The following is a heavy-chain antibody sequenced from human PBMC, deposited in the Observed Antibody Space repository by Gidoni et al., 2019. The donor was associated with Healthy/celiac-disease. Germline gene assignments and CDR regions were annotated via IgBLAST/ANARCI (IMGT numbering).Heavy chain of an antibody. CDR2: ISSSSSYI. D-gene: IGHD5-12*01. CDR3: ARDRGGGYDSLFDY. CDR1: GFTFSSYS. V-gene: IGHV3-21*01. Sequence: EVQLVESGGGLVKPGGSLRLSCAASGFTFSSYSMNWVRQAPGKGLEWVSSISSSSSYIYYADSVKGRFTISRDNAKNSLYLQMNSLRAEDTAVYYCARDRGGGYDSLFDYWGQGTLVTVSS. J-gene: IGHJ4*02.